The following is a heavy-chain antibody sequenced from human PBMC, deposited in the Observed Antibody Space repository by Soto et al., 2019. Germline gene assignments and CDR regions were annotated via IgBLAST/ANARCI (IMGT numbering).Heavy chain of an antibody. D-gene: IGHD3-3*01. CDR2: ISGSGAST. Sequence: EVQLLESGGGLVQPGGSLRLSCAASGFTFSSYAMTWVRQAPGKGLEWVSAISGSGASTYYADSVRGRFTISRDNSKNTLDLHMNSLRAEDTAVYYCAKLYDFWSGRKYYFDYWGQGTLVTVSS. V-gene: IGHV3-23*01. J-gene: IGHJ4*02. CDR3: AKLYDFWSGRKYYFDY. CDR1: GFTFSSYA.